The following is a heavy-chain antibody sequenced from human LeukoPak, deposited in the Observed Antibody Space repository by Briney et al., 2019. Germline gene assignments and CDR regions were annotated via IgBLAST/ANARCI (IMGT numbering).Heavy chain of an antibody. CDR3: ARGEDYYGSGSYYNGDY. J-gene: IGHJ4*02. Sequence: ASVKVSCKASGGTFSSYAISWVRQAPGQGLEWMGRIIPILGIANYAQKFQGRVTITADKSTSTAYMELSSLRSEDTAVYYCARGEDYYGSGSYYNGDYWGQGTLVTVSS. D-gene: IGHD3-10*01. V-gene: IGHV1-69*04. CDR1: GGTFSSYA. CDR2: IIPILGIA.